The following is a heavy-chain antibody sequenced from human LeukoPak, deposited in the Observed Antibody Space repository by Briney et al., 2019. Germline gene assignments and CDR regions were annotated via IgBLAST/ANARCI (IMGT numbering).Heavy chain of an antibody. J-gene: IGHJ4*02. CDR1: GFTFSSYW. V-gene: IGHV3-74*03. CDR3: ARGLYESSGHTLGL. D-gene: IGHD3-22*01. Sequence: GGSLRLSCAASGFTFSSYWKHWVRRAPGKGLMWVSRINSDGSSTKYADSVKGRFTISRDNAKNTLYLQMDSLRAEDTAVYHCARGLYESSGHTLGLWGQGTLVTVSS. CDR2: INSDGSST.